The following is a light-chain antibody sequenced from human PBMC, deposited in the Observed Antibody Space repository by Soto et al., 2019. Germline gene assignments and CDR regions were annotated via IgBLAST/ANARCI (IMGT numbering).Light chain of an antibody. Sequence: QSVLTQPPSVSAAPGQKVTISCSGSSSNIGNNYVFWYQQLPGTAPKLLIYDNDKRPSGIPDRFGGSKSGTSATLGITGLQTGDEADYYCATGDRSLSVGVFGGGTKLIVL. V-gene: IGLV1-51*01. CDR2: DND. CDR3: ATGDRSLSVGV. J-gene: IGLJ2*01. CDR1: SSNIGNNY.